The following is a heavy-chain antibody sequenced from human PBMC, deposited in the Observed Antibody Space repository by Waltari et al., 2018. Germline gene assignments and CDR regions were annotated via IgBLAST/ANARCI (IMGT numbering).Heavy chain of an antibody. CDR2: INPNSGDT. CDR3: ARGARYDILTGYLEGDY. Sequence: QVQLVQSGAEVKKPGASVKVSCKASGYTFTGYYMHWVRQAPGQGLEWMGWINPNSGDTNYEQNFQGRVTMTRDTSISTAYMELSRLRSDDTAVYYCARGARYDILTGYLEGDYWGQGTLVTVSS. J-gene: IGHJ4*02. D-gene: IGHD3-9*01. CDR1: GYTFTGYY. V-gene: IGHV1-2*02.